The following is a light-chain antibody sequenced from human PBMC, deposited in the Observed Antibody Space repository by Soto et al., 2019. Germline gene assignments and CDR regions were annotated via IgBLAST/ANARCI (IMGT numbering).Light chain of an antibody. CDR1: QSISSW. V-gene: IGKV1-5*01. CDR2: DAS. CDR3: QHYNSYSEA. J-gene: IGKJ1*01. Sequence: DIQMTQSPSTLSATAGDRVTITCRASQSISSWLAWYQHKPGKAPKLLIYDASNLDSGVPSRFSGIGSGTEFTLTISSLQPDDFATYYCQHYNSYSEAFGQGTKVDIK.